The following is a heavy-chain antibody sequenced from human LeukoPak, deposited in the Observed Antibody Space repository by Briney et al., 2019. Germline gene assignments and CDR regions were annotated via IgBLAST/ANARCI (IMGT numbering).Heavy chain of an antibody. Sequence: PSQTLSLTCTVSGGSISSGGYYWSWIRQHPGKGLEWIGYIYCSGSTYYNPSLKSRVPISVDTSKNQFSLKLSSVTAADTAVYYCARGSGSYYFDYWGQGTLVTVSS. CDR2: IYCSGST. CDR3: ARGSGSYYFDY. D-gene: IGHD3-10*01. CDR1: GGSISSGGYY. V-gene: IGHV4-31*03. J-gene: IGHJ4*02.